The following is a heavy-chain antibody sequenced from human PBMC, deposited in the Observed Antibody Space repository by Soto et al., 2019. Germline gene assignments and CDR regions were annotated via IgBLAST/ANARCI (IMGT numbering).Heavy chain of an antibody. V-gene: IGHV4-30-2*01. CDR2: MYYSGST. Sequence: SETLSLTCAVSGGSISSGGYSWSWIRQPPGKGLEWIGYMYYSGSTYYNPSLKSRVTISVDGSKNQFSLKLSSVTAADTAVYYCARQGSWSLDYWGQGTLVTVSS. D-gene: IGHD6-13*01. CDR3: ARQGSWSLDY. CDR1: GGSISSGGYS. J-gene: IGHJ4*02.